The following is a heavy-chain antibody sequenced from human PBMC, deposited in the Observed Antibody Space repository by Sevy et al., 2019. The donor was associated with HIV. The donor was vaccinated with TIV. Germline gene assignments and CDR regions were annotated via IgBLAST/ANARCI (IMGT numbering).Heavy chain of an antibody. CDR1: EFTFSIYS. J-gene: IGHJ4*02. Sequence: GGSLRLSCAASEFTFSIYSMNWGRQAPGKGLEWVSYISSSSTTIYYADSVKGRFTISRDNAKNLLYLHMNSLRDEDTAVYYCARGGFSYEYPYDYWGQRTLVTVSS. CDR3: ARGGFSYEYPYDY. CDR2: ISSSSTTI. D-gene: IGHD5-18*01. V-gene: IGHV3-48*02.